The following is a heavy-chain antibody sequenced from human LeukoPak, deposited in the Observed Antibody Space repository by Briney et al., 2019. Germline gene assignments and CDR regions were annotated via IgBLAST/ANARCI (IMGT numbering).Heavy chain of an antibody. Sequence: GGSLRLSCAASGFTFRSYAMSWVRQAPGKGLEWVSAISGSGGSTYYADSVKGRFTISRDNSKNTLYLQMNSLRAEDTAVYYCARGMGLAVAGNFDYWGQGTLVTVSS. J-gene: IGHJ4*02. D-gene: IGHD6-19*01. CDR2: ISGSGGST. V-gene: IGHV3-23*01. CDR3: ARGMGLAVAGNFDY. CDR1: GFTFRSYA.